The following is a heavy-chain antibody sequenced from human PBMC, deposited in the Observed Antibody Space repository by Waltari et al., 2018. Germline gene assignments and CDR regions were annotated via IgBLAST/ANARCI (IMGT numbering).Heavy chain of an antibody. CDR1: GGSFSGYY. D-gene: IGHD3-3*01. Sequence: QVQLQQWGAGLLKPSETLSLTCAVYGGSFSGYYWSWIRQPPGKGLEWIGEINHSGSTNYNPSLKSRVTISVDTSKNQFSLKLSSVTAADTAVYYCARRERRITIFGVVIIPIGHFDYWGQGTLVTVSS. CDR2: INHSGST. V-gene: IGHV4-34*01. CDR3: ARRERRITIFGVVIIPIGHFDY. J-gene: IGHJ4*02.